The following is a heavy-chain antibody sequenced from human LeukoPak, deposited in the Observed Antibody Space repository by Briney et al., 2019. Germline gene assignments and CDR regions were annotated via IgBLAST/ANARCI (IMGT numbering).Heavy chain of an antibody. J-gene: IGHJ4*02. V-gene: IGHV4-34*01. Sequence: SETLSLTCGVYGGSLSGYYWSWIRQPPGKGLEWIGEINRSGSTNYNPSLKSRVTMSVDTSKNQFSLKLSSVTAADTAVYYCARGGGSSGYYYDYWGQGTLVTVSS. D-gene: IGHD3-22*01. CDR2: INRSGST. CDR1: GGSLSGYY. CDR3: ARGGGSSGYYYDY.